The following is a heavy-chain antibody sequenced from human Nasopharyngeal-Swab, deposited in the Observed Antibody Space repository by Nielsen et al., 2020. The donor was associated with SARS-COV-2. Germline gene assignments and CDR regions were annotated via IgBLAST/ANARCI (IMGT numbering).Heavy chain of an antibody. V-gene: IGHV3-23*01. CDR2: ISVSGDYT. CDR3: AKEQWLAGFDL. Sequence: GESLKISCAASGFTFSTYAMTWVRQTPGRGLEWVSTISVSGDYTYYADSAKGRFSISRDNSKNTLYLQMNSLRAEDTAVYYCAKEQWLAGFDLWGRGTLVTVSS. J-gene: IGHJ2*01. CDR1: GFTFSTYA. D-gene: IGHD6-19*01.